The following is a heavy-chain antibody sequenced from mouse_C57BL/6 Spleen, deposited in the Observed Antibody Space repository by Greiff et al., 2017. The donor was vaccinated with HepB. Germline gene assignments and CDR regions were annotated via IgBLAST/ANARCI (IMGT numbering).Heavy chain of an antibody. CDR3: ARRNGYDSYYYAMDY. D-gene: IGHD2-2*01. CDR1: GFTFSSYG. CDR2: ISSGGSYT. V-gene: IGHV5-6*01. J-gene: IGHJ4*01. Sequence: EVKLVESGGDLVKPGGSLKLSCAASGFTFSSYGMSWVRQTPDKRLEWVATISSGGSYTYYPDSVKGRFTISRDNAKNTLYLQMSSLKSEDTAMYYCARRNGYDSYYYAMDYWGQGTSVTVSS.